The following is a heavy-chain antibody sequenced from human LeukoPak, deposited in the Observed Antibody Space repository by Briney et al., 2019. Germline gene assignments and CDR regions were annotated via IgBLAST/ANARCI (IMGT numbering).Heavy chain of an antibody. CDR2: IYPGDSDT. J-gene: IGHJ4*02. D-gene: IGHD3-3*01. CDR3: ARQNDFRLDY. Sequence: GESLRISCKGAGYTFSSYWIGWVRQMPGKGLEWMGIIYPGDSDTRYSPSLQGQVTISVDTSIGTAYLQWSSLKASDTAIYYCARQNDFRLDYWGQGTLVTVSS. V-gene: IGHV5-51*01. CDR1: GYTFSSYW.